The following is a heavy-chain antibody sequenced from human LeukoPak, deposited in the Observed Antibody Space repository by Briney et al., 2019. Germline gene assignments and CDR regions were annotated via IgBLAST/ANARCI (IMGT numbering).Heavy chain of an antibody. D-gene: IGHD4-17*01. Sequence: PGGSLRLSCAASGFTFSSYEMNWVRQAPGKGLEWVAFIRYDGSDKYYADSVKGRFTISRDNSKNTLSLQMNSLRPEDTAVYYCAKLPPYGDLDYWGQGTLVTVSS. V-gene: IGHV3-30*02. CDR2: IRYDGSDK. CDR3: AKLPPYGDLDY. J-gene: IGHJ4*02. CDR1: GFTFSSYE.